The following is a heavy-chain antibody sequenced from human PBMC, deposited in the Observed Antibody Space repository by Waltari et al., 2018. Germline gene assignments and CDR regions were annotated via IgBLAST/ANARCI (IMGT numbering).Heavy chain of an antibody. V-gene: IGHV3-48*04. J-gene: IGHJ4*02. D-gene: IGHD2-15*01. CDR3: ARNIVEGSRDY. Sequence: EVQLVESGGGLVQPGGSLRLSCAASGFTFSSYNMYWVRQAPGKGLEWVSYISSSGNTIYYADSVKGRFTISRDNAKNSLYLQVNSLRADDTAVYSCARNIVEGSRDYWGQGTLVTVSS. CDR1: GFTFSSYN. CDR2: ISSSGNTI.